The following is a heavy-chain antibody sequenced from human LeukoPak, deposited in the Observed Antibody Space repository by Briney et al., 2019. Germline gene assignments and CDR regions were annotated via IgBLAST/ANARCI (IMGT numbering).Heavy chain of an antibody. CDR2: IYYSGST. CDR3: ARAHDRAVADY. V-gene: IGHV4-39*07. CDR1: GGSISSSSYY. D-gene: IGHD6-19*01. Sequence: SETLSLTCTVSGGSISSSSYYWGWIRQPPGKGLEWIGSIYYSGSTYYNPSLKSRVTISVDTSKNQFSLKLSSVTAADTAVYYCARAHDRAVADYWGQGILVTVSS. J-gene: IGHJ4*02.